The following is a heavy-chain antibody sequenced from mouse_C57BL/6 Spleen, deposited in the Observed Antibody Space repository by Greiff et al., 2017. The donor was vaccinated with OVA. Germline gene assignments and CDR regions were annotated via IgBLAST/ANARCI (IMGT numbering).Heavy chain of an antibody. V-gene: IGHV1-61*01. Sequence: QVQLQQPGAELVRPGSSVKLSCKASGYTFTSYWMDWVKQRPGQGLEWIGNIYPSDSETHYNQKFKDKATLTVDKSYSTAYMQLSSLTSEYSAVYYCAISGVYYGSSYWYFDVWGTGTTVTVSS. D-gene: IGHD1-1*01. CDR3: AISGVYYGSSYWYFDV. CDR2: IYPSDSET. J-gene: IGHJ1*03. CDR1: GYTFTSYW.